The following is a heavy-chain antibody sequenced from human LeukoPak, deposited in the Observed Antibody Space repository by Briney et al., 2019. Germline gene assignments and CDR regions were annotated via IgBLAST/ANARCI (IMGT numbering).Heavy chain of an antibody. CDR3: ARVGRYSSGWYSGSRTDNWFDP. J-gene: IGHJ5*02. Sequence: PSETLSLTCTVSGGSISSGSYYWSWIRQPAGKGLEWIGRIYTSGSTNYNPSLKSRVTISVDTSKNQFSLKLSSVTAADTAVYYCARVGRYSSGWYSGSRTDNWFDPWGQGTLITVSS. CDR2: IYTSGST. CDR1: GGSISSGSYY. V-gene: IGHV4-61*02. D-gene: IGHD6-19*01.